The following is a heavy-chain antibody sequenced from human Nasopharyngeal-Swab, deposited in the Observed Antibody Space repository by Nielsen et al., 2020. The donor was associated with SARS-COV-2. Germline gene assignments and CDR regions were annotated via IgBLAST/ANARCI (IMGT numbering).Heavy chain of an antibody. V-gene: IGHV3-11*04. CDR1: GFTFSDHY. CDR2: ISSSSGLI. CDR3: ARDEGTKIMKQDF. Sequence: GGSLRLSCAASGFTFSDHYMSWIRQAPGKGLEWIAYISSSSGLIYYADSVKGRFTISGDNAKNSLYLQMDSLRADDTAVYYCARDEGTKIMKQDFWGQGTPVTVSS. D-gene: IGHD1-7*01. J-gene: IGHJ4*02.